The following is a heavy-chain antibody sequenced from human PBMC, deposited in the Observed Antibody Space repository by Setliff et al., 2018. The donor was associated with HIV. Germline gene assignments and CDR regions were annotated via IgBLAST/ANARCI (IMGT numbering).Heavy chain of an antibody. CDR1: GGSTSSSSYY. D-gene: IGHD3-10*01. Sequence: SETLSLTCTVSGGSTSSSSYYWGWIRQPPGKGLQWIGSIYYRGSTYYNPSLKSRVTISVDTSKNQFSLKLRSVTAADTAVYYCARVYYGSGSSDAFDIWGQGTMVTVSS. CDR3: ARVYYGSGSSDAFDI. J-gene: IGHJ3*02. CDR2: IYYRGST. V-gene: IGHV4-39*01.